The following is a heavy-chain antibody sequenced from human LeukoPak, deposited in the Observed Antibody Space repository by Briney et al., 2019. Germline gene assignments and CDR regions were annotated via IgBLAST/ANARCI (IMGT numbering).Heavy chain of an antibody. D-gene: IGHD5-24*01. CDR2: ISTDGGST. V-gene: IGHV3-74*01. J-gene: IGHJ4*02. CDR1: GFTFRSFW. Sequence: GGSLRLSCAASGFTFRSFWMHWVRQGPGKGLEWVSYISTDGGSTNYADSVKGRFTISRDNAKNTLYLQMNSLRAEDTAVYYCAREGDGYNTDYWGQGTLVTVSS. CDR3: AREGDGYNTDY.